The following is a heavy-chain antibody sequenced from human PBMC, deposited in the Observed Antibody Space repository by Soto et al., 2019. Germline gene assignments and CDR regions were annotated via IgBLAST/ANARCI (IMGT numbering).Heavy chain of an antibody. CDR2: INHSGST. J-gene: IGHJ6*02. CDR1: GGSFSGYY. D-gene: IGHD6-6*01. Sequence: SETLSLTCAVYGGSFSGYYWSWIRQPPGKGMEWIGEINHSGSTNYNPSLKRRVTISVDTSKNQFSLKLSSVTAADTAVYYCARGFASIAARPAYYYYGMDVWGQGTTVTVSS. V-gene: IGHV4-34*01. CDR3: ARGFASIAARPAYYYYGMDV.